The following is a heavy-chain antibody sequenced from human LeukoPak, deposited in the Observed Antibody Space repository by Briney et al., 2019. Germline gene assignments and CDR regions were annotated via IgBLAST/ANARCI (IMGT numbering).Heavy chain of an antibody. CDR1: GYTFTGYY. CDR2: INPNSGGT. CDR3: ARTTVTTYWFDH. Sequence: ASVKVSCKASGYTFTGYYMHWVRQAPGQGLEWMGWINPNSGGTNYAQKFQGRVTMTRDTSISTAYMELSRLRSDDTAVYYCARTTVTTYWFDHWGQGTLVTVSS. D-gene: IGHD4-11*01. V-gene: IGHV1-2*02. J-gene: IGHJ5*02.